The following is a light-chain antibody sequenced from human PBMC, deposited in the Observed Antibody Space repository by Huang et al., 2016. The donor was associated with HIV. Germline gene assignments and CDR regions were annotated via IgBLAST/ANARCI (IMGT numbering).Light chain of an antibody. Sequence: DVVMTQSPLSLPVTLGQPASISCRSSQSLVHSDGNTYWNWFHQRPGQSPRRLIYKVSSRDSGVPDRFSGSGSGTDFTLKISRVEAEDVGVYYCMQGTHWPRTFGQGTKLEIK. CDR3: MQGTHWPRT. CDR1: QSLVHSDGNTY. J-gene: IGKJ2*01. V-gene: IGKV2-30*02. CDR2: KVS.